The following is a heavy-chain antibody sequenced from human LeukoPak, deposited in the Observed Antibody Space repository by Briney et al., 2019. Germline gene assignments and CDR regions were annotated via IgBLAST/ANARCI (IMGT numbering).Heavy chain of an antibody. CDR1: GYTLTDYY. CDR3: ARVGYYESSGYYEY. CDR2: INPNSGGT. V-gene: IGHV1-2*06. Sequence: ASVKVSCKASGYTLTDYYMHWVRQAPGQGLELMGRINPNSGGTNYAQKFQGRVTMTRDTSISTVYMELSRLRSDDTAVYYCARVGYYESSGYYEYWGQGTLVTVSS. D-gene: IGHD3-22*01. J-gene: IGHJ4*02.